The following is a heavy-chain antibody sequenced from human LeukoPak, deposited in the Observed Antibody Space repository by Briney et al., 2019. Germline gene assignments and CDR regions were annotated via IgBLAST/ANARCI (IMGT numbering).Heavy chain of an antibody. CDR1: GGSISSSTYY. CDR2: IYYSGST. D-gene: IGHD6-13*01. Sequence: SETLSLTCTVSGGSISSSTYYWGWIRQPPGKGLEWIGSIYYSGSTYYNASLKSRVTISADTPKNQFSLELSSVTAADTAVYYCARPLSGSSSWHGDAFDIWGQGTMVTVSS. V-gene: IGHV4-39*01. J-gene: IGHJ3*02. CDR3: ARPLSGSSSWHGDAFDI.